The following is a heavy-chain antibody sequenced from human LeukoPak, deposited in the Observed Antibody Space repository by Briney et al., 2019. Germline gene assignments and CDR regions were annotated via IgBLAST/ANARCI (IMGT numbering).Heavy chain of an antibody. Sequence: ASLKVSSKPSRYTFTGYYIHWVRQAPGQGLGWMGWINPNRGATNYAQTFQGRVTITRDTSISTAYIELSTLRSEDTPVYYSAGGKAERGGGYYYGMDVWGQGTTVTVSS. V-gene: IGHV1-2*02. CDR3: AGGKAERGGGYYYGMDV. J-gene: IGHJ6*02. D-gene: IGHD3-16*01. CDR2: INPNRGAT. CDR1: RYTFTGYY.